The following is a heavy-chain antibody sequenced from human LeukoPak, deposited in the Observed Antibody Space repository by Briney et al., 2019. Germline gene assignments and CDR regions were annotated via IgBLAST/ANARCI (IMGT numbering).Heavy chain of an antibody. CDR3: ARASSGWYRRFDY. J-gene: IGHJ4*02. D-gene: IGHD6-19*01. V-gene: IGHV4-34*01. CDR1: GGSFSGYY. Sequence: PSETLSLTCAVYGGSFSGYYWSWIRQPPGKGLEWTGEINHSGSTNYNPSLKSRVTISVDTSKNQFSLKLSSVTAADTAVYYCARASSGWYRRFDYWGQGTLVTVSS. CDR2: INHSGST.